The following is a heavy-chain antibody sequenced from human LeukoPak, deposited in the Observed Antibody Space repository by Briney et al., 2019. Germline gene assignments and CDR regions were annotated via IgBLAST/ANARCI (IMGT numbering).Heavy chain of an antibody. V-gene: IGHV1-2*02. J-gene: IGHJ4*02. CDR3: ARVYYDILTGYPWFDY. Sequence: ASVKVSCKASGYTFTGYYMHWVRQAPGQGLEWMGWINPNSGGTNYAQRFQGRVTMTRDTSISTAYMELSRLRSDDTAVYYCARVYYDILTGYPWFDYSGQGTLVTVSS. CDR1: GYTFTGYY. D-gene: IGHD3-9*01. CDR2: INPNSGGT.